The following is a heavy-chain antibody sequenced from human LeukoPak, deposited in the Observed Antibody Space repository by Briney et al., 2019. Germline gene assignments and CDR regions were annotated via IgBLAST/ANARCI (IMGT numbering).Heavy chain of an antibody. V-gene: IGHV3-30*18. CDR2: ISYDGSNK. CDR3: AKDAWTHYHDSSGYYDY. Sequence: GGSLRLSCAASGFTFSSYGMHWVRQAPGKGLEWVAVISYDGSNKYYADSVKGRFTISRDNSKNTLYLQMNSLRAEDTAVYYCAKDAWTHYHDSSGYYDYWGQGTLVTVSS. CDR1: GFTFSSYG. D-gene: IGHD3-22*01. J-gene: IGHJ4*02.